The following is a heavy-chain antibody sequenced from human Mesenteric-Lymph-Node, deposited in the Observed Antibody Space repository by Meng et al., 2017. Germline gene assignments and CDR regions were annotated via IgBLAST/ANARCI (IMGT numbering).Heavy chain of an antibody. CDR3: ARERHSTIIRGVIDF. V-gene: IGHV1-69*06. Sequence: SVKVSCKASGYTFTSYAMNWVRQAPGQGLEWMGGIIPIFGTANYAQKFQGRVTITADKSTSTAYMELSSLRSEDTAVYYCARERHSTIIRGVIDFWGQGALVTVSS. CDR2: IIPIFGTA. D-gene: IGHD3-10*01. CDR1: GYTFTSYA. J-gene: IGHJ4*02.